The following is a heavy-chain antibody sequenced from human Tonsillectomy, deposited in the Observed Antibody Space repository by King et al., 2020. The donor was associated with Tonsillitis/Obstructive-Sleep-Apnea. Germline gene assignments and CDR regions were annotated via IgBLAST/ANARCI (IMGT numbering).Heavy chain of an antibody. CDR3: AITTATYYYDSSGYHFDY. D-gene: IGHD3-22*01. V-gene: IGHV4-59*08. CDR1: GGSISSYY. J-gene: IGHJ4*02. Sequence: QLQESGPGLVKPSETLSLTCTVSGGSISSYYWSWIRQPPGKGLEWIGYIYYSGSANYNPSLKSRVTISVDTSKNQFSLKLSSVTAADTAVYYCAITTATYYYDSSGYHFDYCGQGTLGTVSS. CDR2: IYYSGSA.